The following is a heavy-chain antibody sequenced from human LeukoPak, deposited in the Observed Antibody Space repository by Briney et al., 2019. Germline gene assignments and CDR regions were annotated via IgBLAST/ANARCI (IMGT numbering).Heavy chain of an antibody. CDR1: GGSISSSSYY. J-gene: IGHJ4*02. D-gene: IGHD5-18*01. Sequence: ETLSLTCTVSGGSISSSSYYWGWIRQPPGKGLEWIVGIYYSGSTYYNPSLKSRVTISVDTSKNQFSLKLSSVTAADTAVYYCARQYSYALDYWGQGTLVTVSS. V-gene: IGHV4-39*01. CDR3: ARQYSYALDY. CDR2: IYYSGST.